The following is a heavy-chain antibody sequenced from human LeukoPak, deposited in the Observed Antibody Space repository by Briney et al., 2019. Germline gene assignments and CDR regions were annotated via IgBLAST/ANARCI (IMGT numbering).Heavy chain of an antibody. Sequence: ASVKVSCKASGYTFTGYYMHWVRQAPGRGLEWMGWINPNSGGTNYAQKFQGRVTMTRDTSISTAYMELSRLRSDDTAVYYCARGHTAVTRHFDFWGQGTLVTVSS. J-gene: IGHJ4*02. D-gene: IGHD4-17*01. CDR1: GYTFTGYY. V-gene: IGHV1-2*02. CDR3: ARGHTAVTRHFDF. CDR2: INPNSGGT.